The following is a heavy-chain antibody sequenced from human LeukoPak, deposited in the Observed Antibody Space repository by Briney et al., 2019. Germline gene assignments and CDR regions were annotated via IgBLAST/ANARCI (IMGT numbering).Heavy chain of an antibody. Sequence: GGSLRLSCAASGFTFSSYAMSWVRQAPGKGLEWVSAISGSGGSTYYADSVKGRFTISRDNSKNTLYLQMNSLRAEDTAVYYCAKGGMVRGVIITIPHYFDYWGQGTLVTVSS. D-gene: IGHD3-10*01. V-gene: IGHV3-23*01. CDR1: GFTFSSYA. CDR2: ISGSGGST. CDR3: AKGGMVRGVIITIPHYFDY. J-gene: IGHJ4*02.